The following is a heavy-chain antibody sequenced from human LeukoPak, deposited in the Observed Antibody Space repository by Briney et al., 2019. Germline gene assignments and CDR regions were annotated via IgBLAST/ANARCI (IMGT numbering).Heavy chain of an antibody. Sequence: PSETLSLTCAVYGGSFSGYYWSWIRQPPGKGLEWIGEINHSGSTNYNPSLKSRVTISVDTSKNQFSLKLSSVTAADTAVYYYASDTMVRDYWGQGTLVTVSS. CDR1: GGSFSGYY. CDR3: ASDTMVRDY. D-gene: IGHD3-10*01. J-gene: IGHJ4*02. CDR2: INHSGST. V-gene: IGHV4-34*01.